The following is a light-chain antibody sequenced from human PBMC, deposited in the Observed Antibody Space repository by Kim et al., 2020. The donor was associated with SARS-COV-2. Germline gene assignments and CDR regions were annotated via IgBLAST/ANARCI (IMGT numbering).Light chain of an antibody. Sequence: FVGDRDTLTCRASQSVSGWLAWYQQKPGKAPQLLFYRASSLESGVPSRFSGGGSGTEFTLPISSLQPDDFATYYCQQYNSNSPRTFGQGTKVDIK. V-gene: IGKV1-5*03. CDR2: RAS. CDR1: QSVSGW. J-gene: IGKJ1*01. CDR3: QQYNSNSPRT.